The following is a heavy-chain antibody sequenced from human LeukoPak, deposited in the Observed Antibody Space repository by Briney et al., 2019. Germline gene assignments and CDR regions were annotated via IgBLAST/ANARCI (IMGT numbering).Heavy chain of an antibody. CDR2: INHSGST. CDR3: ARDPYCSSTSCYYYYYGMDV. J-gene: IGHJ6*02. CDR1: GGSISSSSYY. Sequence: KPSETLSLTCTVSGGSISSSSYYWSWIRQPPGKGLEWIGEINHSGSTNYNPSLKSRVTISVDTSKNQFSLKLSSVTAADTAVYYCARDPYCSSTSCYYYYYGMDVWGQGTTVTVSS. D-gene: IGHD2-2*01. V-gene: IGHV4-39*07.